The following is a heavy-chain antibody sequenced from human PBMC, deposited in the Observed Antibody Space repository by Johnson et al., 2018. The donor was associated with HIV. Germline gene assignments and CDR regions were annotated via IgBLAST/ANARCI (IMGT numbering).Heavy chain of an antibody. V-gene: IGHV3-66*01. Sequence: VQLVESGGGLVQPGGSLRLSCAVSGFTVINNYMTWVRQAPGKGLEWVSIIYSRDTTYYADSVKGRFSISRDSTKNTLYLQMNSLRAEDTAVYYCAKNLGYSYGSPDAFDIWGQGTMVTVSS. CDR1: GFTVINNY. J-gene: IGHJ3*02. D-gene: IGHD5-18*01. CDR3: AKNLGYSYGSPDAFDI. CDR2: IYSRDTT.